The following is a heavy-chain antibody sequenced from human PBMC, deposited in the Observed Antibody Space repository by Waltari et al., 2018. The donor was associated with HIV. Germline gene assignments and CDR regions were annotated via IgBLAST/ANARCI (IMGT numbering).Heavy chain of an antibody. Sequence: QVQLVESGGGVVQPGRSLRLSCAAAGFTFSSYGMHWVRQAPGKGLEWVAVISYDGSNKYYADSVKGRFTISRDNSKNTLYLQMNSLRAEDTAVYYCARSPQYSSGLLWYWGQGTLVTVSS. V-gene: IGHV3-30-3*01. CDR2: ISYDGSNK. CDR3: ARSPQYSSGLLWY. J-gene: IGHJ4*02. CDR1: GFTFSSYG. D-gene: IGHD6-19*01.